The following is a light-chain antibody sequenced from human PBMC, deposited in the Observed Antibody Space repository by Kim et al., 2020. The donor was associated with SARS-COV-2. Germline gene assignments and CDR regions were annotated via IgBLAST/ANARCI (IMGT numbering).Light chain of an antibody. CDR1: SLRSYY. CDR2: GKN. J-gene: IGLJ3*02. CDR3: NSRDTSGNIWG. Sequence: SSELTQDPAVSVALGQTVRVTCQGDSLRSYYASWYQQKPGQAPVLVIYGKNKRPSGLPDRFSGSSSGNTASLTITGAQAEDEADYYCNSRDTSGNIWGFG. V-gene: IGLV3-19*01.